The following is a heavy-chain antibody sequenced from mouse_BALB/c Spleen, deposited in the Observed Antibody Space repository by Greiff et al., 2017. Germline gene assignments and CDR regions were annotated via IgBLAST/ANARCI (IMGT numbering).Heavy chain of an antibody. CDR3: ARGLYSGYFGD. D-gene: IGHD1-1*02. CDR2: ISSGGGST. CDR1: GFAFSSYD. Sequence: EVQLVESGGGLVKPGGSLKLSCAASGFAFSSYDMSWVRQTPEKRLEWVAYISSGGGSTYYPDTVKGRFTISRDNAKNTLYLQMSSLKSEDTAMYYCARGLYSGYFGDRGEGTTLTVSS. V-gene: IGHV5-12-1*01. J-gene: IGHJ2*01.